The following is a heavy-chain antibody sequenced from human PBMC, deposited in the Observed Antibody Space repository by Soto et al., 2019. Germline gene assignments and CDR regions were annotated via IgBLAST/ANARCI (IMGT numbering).Heavy chain of an antibody. Sequence: QLQLQESGSGLVKPSQTLSLTCAVSGVSISSGGSFWSWIRQPPGKGLEWIGYIYHSGSTYYNPSLQSRVTISVDRSKNQFSLKLSSVTAADTAVYYCARGLGPWGQGTLVTVSS. CDR3: ARGLGP. J-gene: IGHJ5*02. V-gene: IGHV4-30-2*01. CDR2: IYHSGST. D-gene: IGHD3-10*01. CDR1: GVSISSGGSF.